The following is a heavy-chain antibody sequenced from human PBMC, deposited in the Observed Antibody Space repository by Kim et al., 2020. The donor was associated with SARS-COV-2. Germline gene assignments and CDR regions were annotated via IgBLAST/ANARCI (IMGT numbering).Heavy chain of an antibody. CDR3: ARVYAGYCSSTSCYSLNFDY. CDR2: INSDGSST. V-gene: IGHV3-74*01. CDR1: GFTFSSYW. Sequence: GGSLRLSCAASGFTFSSYWMHWVRQAPGKGLVWVSRINSDGSSTSYADSVKGRFTISRDNAKNTLYLQMNSLRAEDTAVYYCARVYAGYCSSTSCYSLNFDYWGQGTLVTVSS. J-gene: IGHJ4*02. D-gene: IGHD2-2*01.